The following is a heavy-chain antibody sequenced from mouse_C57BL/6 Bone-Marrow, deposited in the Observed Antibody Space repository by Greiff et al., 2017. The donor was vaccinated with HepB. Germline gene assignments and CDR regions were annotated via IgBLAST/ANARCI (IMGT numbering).Heavy chain of an antibody. J-gene: IGHJ2*01. V-gene: IGHV5-9-1*02. Sequence: EVKLMESGEGLVKPGGSLKLSCAASGFTFSSYAMSWVRQTPEKRLEWVAYISSGGDYIYYADTVKGRFTISRDNARNTLYLQMSSLKSEDTAMYYCTRSPTMITTYFDYWGQGTTLTVSS. CDR3: TRSPTMITTYFDY. CDR1: GFTFSSYA. CDR2: ISSGGDYI. D-gene: IGHD2-4*01.